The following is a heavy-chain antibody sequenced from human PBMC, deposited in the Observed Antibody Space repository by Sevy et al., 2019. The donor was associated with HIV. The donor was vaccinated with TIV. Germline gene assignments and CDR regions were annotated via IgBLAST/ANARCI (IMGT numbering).Heavy chain of an antibody. J-gene: IGHJ4*02. V-gene: IGHV3-30*02. Sequence: GESLKISCAASGFTFSYSGMHWVRQAPGKGLEWVTFIQFDGSSRYYAESVKGRFTILRDNTKNTLYLQMNSLRRDDTAVYYCAKNTAAVGVGGFDYWGQGALVTVSS. D-gene: IGHD2-8*02. CDR2: IQFDGSSR. CDR1: GFTFSYSG. CDR3: AKNTAAVGVGGFDY.